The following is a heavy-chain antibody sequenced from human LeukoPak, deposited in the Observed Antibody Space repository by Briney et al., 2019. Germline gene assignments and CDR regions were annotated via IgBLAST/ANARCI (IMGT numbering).Heavy chain of an antibody. CDR3: ARERHEPGP. CDR1: GGSISSTNHY. Sequence: SETLSLTCTVSGGSISSTNHYWGWIRQPPGKGPEWIGSIFYSGNTYYNPSLKSRVTISEDTSKNQFSLKLSSVTAADTAVYYCARERHEPGPWGQGRMVTVSS. J-gene: IGHJ3*01. D-gene: IGHD1-14*01. CDR2: IFYSGNT. V-gene: IGHV4-39*07.